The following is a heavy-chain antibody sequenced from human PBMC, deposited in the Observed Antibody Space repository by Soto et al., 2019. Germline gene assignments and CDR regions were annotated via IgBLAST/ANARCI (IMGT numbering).Heavy chain of an antibody. CDR3: ARDRGIAVAGTGVSYYGMDV. CDR2: ISSTTNYI. CDR1: GFTFTRYS. D-gene: IGHD6-19*01. V-gene: IGHV3-21*01. Sequence: PGGSLRLSCAASGFTFTRYSMNWVRQAPGKGLEWVSSISSTTNYIYYADSMKGRFTVSRDNAKNSLYLQMNSLRAEDTAVYYCARDRGIAVAGTGVSYYGMDVWGQGTTVTVSS. J-gene: IGHJ6*02.